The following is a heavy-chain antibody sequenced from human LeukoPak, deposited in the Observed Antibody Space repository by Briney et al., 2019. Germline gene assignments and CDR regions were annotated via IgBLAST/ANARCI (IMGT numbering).Heavy chain of an antibody. CDR3: ACERGSYLGAFYI. V-gene: IGHV3-74*01. Sequence: PGGSLRLSCAASGFTFSSYWMHWVRQAPGKGLVWVSRINSDGSSTTYADSVKGRFTISRDNAKNTLYLQMDTLRAEETGEYYSACERGSYLGAFYIWGKRTMVTSSS. CDR2: INSDGSST. D-gene: IGHD1-26*01. J-gene: IGHJ3*02. CDR1: GFTFSSYW.